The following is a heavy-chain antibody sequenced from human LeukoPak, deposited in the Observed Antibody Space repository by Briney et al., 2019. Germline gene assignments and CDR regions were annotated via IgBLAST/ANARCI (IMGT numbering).Heavy chain of an antibody. V-gene: IGHV1-3*01. J-gene: IGHJ6*02. D-gene: IGHD6-13*01. CDR2: INAGNGNT. CDR3: ARGTQYSSSWDYYYYGMDV. Sequence: ASVKVSCKASGYTFTSYAMHWVRQAPGQRLEWMGWINAGNGNTKYSQKFQGRVTITRDTSASTAYMELSSLRSEDTAVYYCARGTQYSSSWDYYYYGMDVWGQGTTVTVSS. CDR1: GYTFTSYA.